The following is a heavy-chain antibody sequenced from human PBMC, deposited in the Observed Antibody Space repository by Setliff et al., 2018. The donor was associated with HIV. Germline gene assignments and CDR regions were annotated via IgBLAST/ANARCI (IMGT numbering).Heavy chain of an antibody. CDR1: GSTFNNYG. J-gene: IGHJ4*02. V-gene: IGHV1-18*01. CDR2: INTHSGYT. CDR3: ARGKTWLRFLDY. Sequence: ASVKVSCKASGSTFNNYGISWVRQAPGQGLERMGWINTHSGYTNYAQNVQGRVTVTMDTSTSTAYMELRSLKSDDTAVYYCARGKTWLRFLDYWGQGTLVTVSS. D-gene: IGHD5-12*01.